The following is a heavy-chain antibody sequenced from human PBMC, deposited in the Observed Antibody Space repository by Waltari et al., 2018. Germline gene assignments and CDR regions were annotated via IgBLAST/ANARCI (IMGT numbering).Heavy chain of an antibody. CDR1: GGSISSYY. V-gene: IGHV4-59*01. Sequence: QVQLQESGPGLVKPSETLSLTCTVSGGSISSYYGNWIRQPPGKGLEWIGYIYYSGSTNYNPSLKSRVTISVDTSKNQFSLKLSCVTAADTAVYYCARILDSSATPDYWGQGTLVTVSS. D-gene: IGHD6-6*01. CDR3: ARILDSSATPDY. CDR2: IYYSGST. J-gene: IGHJ4*02.